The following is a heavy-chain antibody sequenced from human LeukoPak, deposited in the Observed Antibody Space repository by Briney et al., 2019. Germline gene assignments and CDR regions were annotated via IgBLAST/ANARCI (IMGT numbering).Heavy chain of an antibody. V-gene: IGHV1-18*01. Sequence: ASVKVSCKASGYTFTSYGISWVRQAPGQGLEWMGWISAYNGNTNYAQKLQGRVTMTTDTSTSTAYTELRSLRSDDTAVYYCARDRGQLAEYYYYYYYMDVWGKGTTVTVSS. CDR3: ARDRGQLAEYYYYYYYMDV. CDR1: GYTFTSYG. CDR2: ISAYNGNT. J-gene: IGHJ6*03. D-gene: IGHD6-6*01.